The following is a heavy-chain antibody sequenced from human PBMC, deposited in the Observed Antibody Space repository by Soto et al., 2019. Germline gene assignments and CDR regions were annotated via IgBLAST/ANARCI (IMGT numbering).Heavy chain of an antibody. D-gene: IGHD4-4*01. Sequence: EVQLVESGGGLVKPGGSLRLSCAASGFTFSSYSMNWVRQAPGKGLEWVSSISSSSSYIYYADSVKGRFTISRDNAKNSLYLQMNSLRAEDTAVYYCARDEAYLTTGGLYYYYGMDVWGQGTTVTVSS. V-gene: IGHV3-21*01. CDR2: ISSSSSYI. CDR1: GFTFSSYS. J-gene: IGHJ6*02. CDR3: ARDEAYLTTGGLYYYYGMDV.